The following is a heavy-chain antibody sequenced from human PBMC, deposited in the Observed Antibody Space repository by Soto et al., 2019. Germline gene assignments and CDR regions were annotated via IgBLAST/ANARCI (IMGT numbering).Heavy chain of an antibody. V-gene: IGHV4-59*08. CDR3: ARTFWSGLRLDYYYMDV. D-gene: IGHD3-3*01. Sequence: SETLSLTCTVSGGSLNNYYWSWIRQPPGKGLEWIGYISYSGSTNYNPSLRSLVSISVDRPKNQFSLRLGSVTAADTAVYHCARTFWSGLRLDYYYMDVWGKGTTVT. CDR2: ISYSGST. CDR1: GGSLNNYY. J-gene: IGHJ6*03.